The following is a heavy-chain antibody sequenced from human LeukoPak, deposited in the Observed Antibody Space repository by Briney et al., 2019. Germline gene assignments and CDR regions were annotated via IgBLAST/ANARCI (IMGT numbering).Heavy chain of an antibody. CDR2: IYYSGST. D-gene: IGHD1-1*01. V-gene: IGHV4-59*01. J-gene: IGHJ6*03. Sequence: TSETLSLTCTVSGGSISSYYWSWIRQTPGKGLEWVGYIYYSGSTNYNPSLKSRVTIALDTSKNQFSLKLRSVTAADTAVYYCARAVQLERPPPLIDYYYMDVWGKGTTVTVSS. CDR1: GGSISSYY. CDR3: ARAVQLERPPPLIDYYYMDV.